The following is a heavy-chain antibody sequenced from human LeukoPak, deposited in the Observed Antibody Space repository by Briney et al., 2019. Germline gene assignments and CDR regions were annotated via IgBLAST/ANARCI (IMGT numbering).Heavy chain of an antibody. CDR3: AKVGVYDSSGYPGLNWFDP. J-gene: IGHJ5*02. CDR1: GFTFSSYA. V-gene: IGHV3-23*01. Sequence: GGSLRLSCAASGFTFSSYAMSWVRQAPGKGLEWVSAISGSGGSTYYADSVKGRFTIPRDNSKNALYLQMNSLRAEDTAVYYCAKVGVYDSSGYPGLNWFDPWGQGTLVTVSS. CDR2: ISGSGGST. D-gene: IGHD3-22*01.